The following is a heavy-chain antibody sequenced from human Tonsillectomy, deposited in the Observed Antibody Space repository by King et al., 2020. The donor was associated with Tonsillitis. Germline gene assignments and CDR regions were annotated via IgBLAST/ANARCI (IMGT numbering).Heavy chain of an antibody. J-gene: IGHJ4*02. Sequence: VQLVESGGGLVQPGRSLRLSCAASGFTFDDYAMHWVRQAPGKGLEWVSGISWNSGSIGYADSVKGRFTISRDNAKNSLYLQMNSLRAEDTALYYCAKDGGGMVRGVLYYFDYWGQGTLVTVSS. D-gene: IGHD3-10*01. V-gene: IGHV3-9*01. CDR1: GFTFDDYA. CDR3: AKDGGGMVRGVLYYFDY. CDR2: ISWNSGSI.